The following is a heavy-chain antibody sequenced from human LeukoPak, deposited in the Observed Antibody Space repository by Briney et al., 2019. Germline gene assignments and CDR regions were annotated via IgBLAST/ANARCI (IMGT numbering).Heavy chain of an antibody. CDR2: ISYDGSNK. Sequence: GGSLRLSCAASGFTFSSYGMHWVRQAPGKGLEWVAVISYDGSNKYYADSVKGRFTISRDNSENTLYLQMNSLRAEDTAVYYCAKAGDGCFDYWGQGTLVTVSS. J-gene: IGHJ4*02. CDR1: GFTFSSYG. CDR3: AKAGDGCFDY. D-gene: IGHD2-8*01. V-gene: IGHV3-30*18.